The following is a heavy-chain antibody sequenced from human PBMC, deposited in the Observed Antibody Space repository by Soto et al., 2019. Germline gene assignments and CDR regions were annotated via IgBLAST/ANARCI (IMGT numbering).Heavy chain of an antibody. D-gene: IGHD3-22*01. CDR3: ARVTYYYDSSGDFDD. J-gene: IGHJ4*02. V-gene: IGHV4-30-4*01. Sequence: SETLSLTCTVSGGSISSGDYYWSWIRQPPGKGLEWIGYIYYSGSTYYNPSLKSRVTISVDTSKNQFSLKLSSVTAADTAVYYCARVTYYYDSSGDFDDWGQGTPVTVSS. CDR1: GGSISSGDYY. CDR2: IYYSGST.